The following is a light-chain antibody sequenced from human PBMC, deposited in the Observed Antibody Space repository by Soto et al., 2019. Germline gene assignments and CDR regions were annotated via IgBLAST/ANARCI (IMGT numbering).Light chain of an antibody. J-gene: IGKJ3*01. CDR3: QQYKNYLT. CDR1: QSISTW. Sequence: DSQMTQSPSTLSASVGDRVTITCRASQSISTWLAWYQQKPGKAPKVLIYDASSLESGVPSRFSGSGSGTEFTLTISSLQPDDFATYYCQQYKNYLTFGPGTKVDIK. V-gene: IGKV1-5*01. CDR2: DAS.